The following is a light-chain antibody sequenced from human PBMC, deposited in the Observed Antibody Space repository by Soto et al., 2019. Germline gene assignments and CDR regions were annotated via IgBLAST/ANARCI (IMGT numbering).Light chain of an antibody. CDR1: QSVGIY. CDR3: QQRSNWSPPFT. J-gene: IGKJ2*01. V-gene: IGKV3-11*01. Sequence: NVLTQSPATLSLSPGERATLSCRASQSVGIYLAWYQQKPGQAPRLLIYDAFQRATGIPARFSGSGSGTDFTLTISSLEPEDSAVYSYQQRSNWSPPFTFGPGTKVEIK. CDR2: DAF.